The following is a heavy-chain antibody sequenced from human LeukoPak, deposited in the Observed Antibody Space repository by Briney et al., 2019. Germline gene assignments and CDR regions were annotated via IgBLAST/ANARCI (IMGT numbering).Heavy chain of an antibody. V-gene: IGHV4-59*08. J-gene: IGHJ6*02. CDR1: GGSISGYY. CDR2: IYYSGST. D-gene: IGHD3-10*01. CDR3: ARHQGYYGSGSYYFSYYYYGMDV. Sequence: SETLSLTCSVSGGSISGYYWSWIRQPPGKGLEWIGYIYYSGSTNYNPSLKSRVTISVDTSKNQFSLKLSSVTAADTAVYYCARHQGYYGSGSYYFSYYYYGMDVWGQGTTVTVSS.